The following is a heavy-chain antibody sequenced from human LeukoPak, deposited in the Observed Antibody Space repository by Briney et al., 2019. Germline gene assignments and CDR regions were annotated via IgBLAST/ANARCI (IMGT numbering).Heavy chain of an antibody. CDR2: IYYSGST. Sequence: SETLSLTCSVSGGSISSYYWSWIRQPPGQGLEWIGYIYYSGSTNYNPSLKGRATLSVDTSKTQSSRKLSSVTAADTAVYYCARAGYCSSTSCWAWFDPWGQGTLVTVSS. V-gene: IGHV4-59*01. D-gene: IGHD2-2*01. J-gene: IGHJ5*02. CDR1: GGSISSYY. CDR3: ARAGYCSSTSCWAWFDP.